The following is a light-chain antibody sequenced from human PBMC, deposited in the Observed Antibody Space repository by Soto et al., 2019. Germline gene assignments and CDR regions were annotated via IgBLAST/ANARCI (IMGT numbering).Light chain of an antibody. V-gene: IGKV3-15*01. CDR2: GAS. CDR1: QTVSNN. CDR3: QQYTNWPLT. J-gene: IGKJ5*01. Sequence: EIVMMQSPVTLSVSPGERATLSCRASQTVSNNLAWYQRKPGQAPRLLIYGASTRATGVPARFSGSGSGTEFTLTISSLQSEDSAVYYCQQYTNWPLTLGQGTRLDIK.